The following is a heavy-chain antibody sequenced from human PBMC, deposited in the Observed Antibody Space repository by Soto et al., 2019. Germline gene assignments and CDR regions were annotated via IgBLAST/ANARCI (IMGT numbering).Heavy chain of an antibody. V-gene: IGHV4-34*01. CDR3: ARGRKRYCSGGSCYLDY. CDR1: GGSFSGYY. CDR2: INHSGST. J-gene: IGHJ4*02. D-gene: IGHD2-15*01. Sequence: QVQLQQWGAGLLKPSETLSLTCAVYGGSFSGYYWSWIRQPPGKGLEWIGEINHSGSTNYNPSLKSRVTISVDTSKNQCSLKLSSVTAADTAVYYCARGRKRYCSGGSCYLDYWGQGTLVTVSS.